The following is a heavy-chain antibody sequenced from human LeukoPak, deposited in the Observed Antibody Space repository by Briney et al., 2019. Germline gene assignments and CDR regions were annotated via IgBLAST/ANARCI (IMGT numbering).Heavy chain of an antibody. V-gene: IGHV1-8*02. CDR2: MNPNSGNT. Sequence: ASVKVSCKASGYTFTGYYMHWVRQAPGQGLEWMGWMNPNSGNTGYAQKFQGRVTMTRNTSISTAYMELSSLRSEDTAVYYCARVTHLIAVAGTRVAAFDIWGQGTMVTVSS. D-gene: IGHD6-19*01. J-gene: IGHJ3*02. CDR3: ARVTHLIAVAGTRVAAFDI. CDR1: GYTFTGYY.